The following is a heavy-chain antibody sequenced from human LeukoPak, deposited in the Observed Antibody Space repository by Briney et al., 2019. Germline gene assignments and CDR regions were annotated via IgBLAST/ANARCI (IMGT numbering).Heavy chain of an antibody. CDR2: MNPNSGRT. CDR3: TRETSSRYFDY. Sequence: ASVKVSCKASGYTFTSYDINWVRQATGQGLEWMGWMNPNSGRTGYAQNFQGRITITRNTSISTAYMELSSLRSEDTAVYYCTRETSSRYFDYWGQGTLVTVSS. V-gene: IGHV1-8*01. CDR1: GYTFTSYD. J-gene: IGHJ4*02.